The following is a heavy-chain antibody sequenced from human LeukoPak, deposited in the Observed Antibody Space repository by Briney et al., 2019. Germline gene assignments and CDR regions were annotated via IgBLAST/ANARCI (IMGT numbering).Heavy chain of an antibody. CDR3: ARGLIVGAVDY. CDR2: IIPIFGTA. J-gene: IGHJ4*02. CDR1: GYTFTSYG. V-gene: IGHV1-69*13. Sequence: GASVKVSCKASGYTFTSYGISWVRQAPGQGLEWMGGIIPIFGTANYAQKFQGRVTITADESTSTAYMELSSLRSEDTAVYYCARGLIVGAVDYWGQGTLVTVSS. D-gene: IGHD1-26*01.